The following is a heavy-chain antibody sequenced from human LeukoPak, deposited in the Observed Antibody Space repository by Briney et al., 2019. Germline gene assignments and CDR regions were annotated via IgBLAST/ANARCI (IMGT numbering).Heavy chain of an antibody. J-gene: IGHJ4*02. CDR2: ITYNSGTI. CDR3: AKGDDVLRFLEWLFPPAAAALFRY. V-gene: IGHV3-48*02. D-gene: IGHD3-3*01. CDR1: GFTFRSYA. Sequence: SGGSLRLSCAASGFTFRSYAMQWVRQAPGKGLEWVSYITYNSGTIFYADSVKGRFTISRDNAKDSLYLQMSSLRDEDTAVYYCAKGDDVLRFLEWLFPPAAAALFRYWGQGTLVTVSS.